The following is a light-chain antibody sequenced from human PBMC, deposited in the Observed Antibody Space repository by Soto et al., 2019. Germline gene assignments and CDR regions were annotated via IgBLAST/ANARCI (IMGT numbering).Light chain of an antibody. V-gene: IGKV1-39*01. CDR3: QQSYSIPWT. Sequence: DIQMTQSPSSLSASVGDRVTITCRASQYISIYLNWYQKKPGKAPKLLIYAASSLQSGVPSRFSGSGSGTEFTLIISSLQPEDFATYYCQQSYSIPWTFGQGTKVEIK. J-gene: IGKJ1*01. CDR1: QYISIY. CDR2: AAS.